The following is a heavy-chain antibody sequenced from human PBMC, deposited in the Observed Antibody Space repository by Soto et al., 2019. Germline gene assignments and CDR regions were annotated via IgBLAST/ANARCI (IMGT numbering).Heavy chain of an antibody. CDR3: ATAVAGFFDP. D-gene: IGHD6-19*01. J-gene: IGHJ5*02. CDR1: GFTFSSYA. V-gene: IGHV3-23*01. CDR2: ISGRGGST. Sequence: GGSLRLSCAASGFTFSSYAMRWVRQAPGKGLEWVSAISGRGGSTYYADSVKGRFTISRDNSKNTLYLQMNSLRAEDTAVYYFATAVAGFFDPWGQGTLVTVSS.